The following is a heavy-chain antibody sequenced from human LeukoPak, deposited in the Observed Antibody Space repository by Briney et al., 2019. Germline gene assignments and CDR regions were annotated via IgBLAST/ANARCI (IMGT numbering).Heavy chain of an antibody. CDR3: AKRDSSGSYYFDR. Sequence: PGGSLRLSCAASGFTFSSYAMSWVRHAPGKVLEWVSSISKGVGSTFYADSVKGRFTISRDNSKNTLYLQMNSLRAEDTAVYYCAKRDSSGSYYFDRWGQGTLVTVSS. CDR1: GFTFSSYA. V-gene: IGHV3-23*01. CDR2: ISKGVGST. D-gene: IGHD6-19*01. J-gene: IGHJ4*02.